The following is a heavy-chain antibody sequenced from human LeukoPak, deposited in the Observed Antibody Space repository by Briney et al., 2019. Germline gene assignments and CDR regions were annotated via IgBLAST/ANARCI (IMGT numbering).Heavy chain of an antibody. CDR2: INHSGSS. D-gene: IGHD2-15*01. CDR3: QGGEAGLVEY. CDR1: GGSFSGYY. V-gene: IGHV4-34*01. J-gene: IGHJ4*02. Sequence: SETLSLTCAVYGGSFSGYYWSWIRQPPGKGLEWIGEINHSGSSNYNPSLKSRVTISVGTSKNQFSLKLSSVPAADTAVYYCQGGEAGLVEYWGQGTLVTVSS.